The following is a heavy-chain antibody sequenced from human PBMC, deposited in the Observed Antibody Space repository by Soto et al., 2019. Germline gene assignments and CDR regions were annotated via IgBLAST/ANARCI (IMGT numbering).Heavy chain of an antibody. Sequence: LSLTCTVSGGSVSSGSYYWSWIRQPPGKGLEWIGCIQNSGDTKYNPSLRSRITMSIDTSKNQFSLKLASVTSADTAVYYCASAGSVLSSLSWLAPWGQGGPVTVSS. CDR1: GGSVSSGSYY. J-gene: IGHJ5*02. CDR3: ASAGSVLSSLSWLAP. V-gene: IGHV4-61*01. D-gene: IGHD3-16*01. CDR2: IQNSGDT.